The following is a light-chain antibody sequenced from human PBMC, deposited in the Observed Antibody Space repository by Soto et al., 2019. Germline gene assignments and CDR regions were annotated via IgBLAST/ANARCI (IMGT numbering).Light chain of an antibody. CDR2: GAS. CDR3: QQYGGSPQT. V-gene: IGKV3-20*01. CDR1: QSVSNY. Sequence: ETVWTQSPCTLSLSPGERATLSCRASQSVSNYLVWYQQKPGHAPRLLISGASSRATGIPDRFSGSGSGIEFTLTIRRLDPEVFAVYYCQQYGGSPQTLGQGTMVDIK. J-gene: IGKJ1*01.